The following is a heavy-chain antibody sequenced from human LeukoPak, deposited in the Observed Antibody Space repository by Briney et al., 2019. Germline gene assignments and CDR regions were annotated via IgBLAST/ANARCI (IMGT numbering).Heavy chain of an antibody. J-gene: IGHJ4*02. Sequence: SETLSLTCAVSGDSITNYYWTWIRQPPGKGLEWIGYIYYSGSAKYNPSLKSRVSMSIAMSKKRISLKVTSVTAADTAVYYCASGVTAAEFDYWGQGTLVTVSS. D-gene: IGHD6-13*01. CDR3: ASGVTAAEFDY. CDR1: GDSITNYY. V-gene: IGHV4-59*08. CDR2: IYYSGSA.